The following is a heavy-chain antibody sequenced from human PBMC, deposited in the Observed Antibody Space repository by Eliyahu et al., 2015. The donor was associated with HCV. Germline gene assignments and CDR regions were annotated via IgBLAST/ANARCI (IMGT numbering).Heavy chain of an antibody. D-gene: IGHD3-22*01. V-gene: IGHV3-23*01. J-gene: IGHJ4*02. CDR2: ISGSGGST. CDR1: GFTFSSYA. CDR3: AKATHYYDSRTHYFDY. Sequence: EVQLLESGGGLVQPGGSLRLSCAASGFTFSSYAMSWVRQAPGKGLEWVSAISGSGGSTYYADSVKGRFTISRDNSKNTLYLQMNSLRAEDTAVYYCAKATHYYDSRTHYFDYWGQGTLVTVSS.